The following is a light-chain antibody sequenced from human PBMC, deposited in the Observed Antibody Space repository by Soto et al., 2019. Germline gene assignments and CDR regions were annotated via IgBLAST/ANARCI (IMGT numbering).Light chain of an antibody. V-gene: IGKV1-39*01. CDR2: DAS. CDR3: QQSYNTPLT. J-gene: IGKJ1*01. Sequence: IEVTRPPSSLAASLGDRVTITCRASQTIGTYVNWYRQKSGAAPELLIYDASTLQSGAPSRFRGGASGTDFTLTISSLQLDDFATYYCQQSYNTPLTFGQGTKVDIK. CDR1: QTIGTY.